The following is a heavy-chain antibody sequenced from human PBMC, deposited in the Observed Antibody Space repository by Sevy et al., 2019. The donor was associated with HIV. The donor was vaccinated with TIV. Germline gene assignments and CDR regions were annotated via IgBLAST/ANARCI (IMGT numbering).Heavy chain of an antibody. CDR1: GFTFSSSG. CDR2: LNGDGSTT. V-gene: IGHV3-74*01. CDR3: ARYVGATYPIDY. D-gene: IGHD1-26*01. J-gene: IGHJ4*02. Sequence: GGSRSLSCEASGFTFSSSGRHWAGQAQGRGLCGVSRLNGDGSTTNYADSVKGRFTISRDNAKNTLYLQMNSLRGEDTAVYYCARYVGATYPIDYWGQGTLVTVSS.